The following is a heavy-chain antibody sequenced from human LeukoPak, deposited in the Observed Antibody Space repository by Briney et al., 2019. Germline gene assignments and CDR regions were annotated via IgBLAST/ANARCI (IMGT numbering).Heavy chain of an antibody. CDR3: ARESTHYDILTGYYPDY. V-gene: IGHV3-30-3*01. CDR2: ISYDGSNK. CDR1: GFTFSSYA. Sequence: GRSLRLSCAASGFTFSSYAMHWVRQAPGKGLEWVAVISYDGSNKYYADSVKGRFTISRDNAKNSLYLQMNSLRAEDTAVYYCARESTHYDILTGYYPDYWGQGTLVTVSS. J-gene: IGHJ4*02. D-gene: IGHD3-9*01.